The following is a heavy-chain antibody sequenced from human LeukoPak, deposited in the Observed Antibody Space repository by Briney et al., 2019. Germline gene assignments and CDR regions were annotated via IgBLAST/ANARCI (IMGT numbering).Heavy chain of an antibody. Sequence: ASVKVSCKASGYTFTGYYMHWVRQAPGQGLEWMGWISAYNGNTNYAQKLQGRVTMTTDTSTSTAYMELRSLRSDDTAVYYCARDRIAVAGYDAFDIWGQGTMVTVSS. CDR2: ISAYNGNT. CDR1: GYTFTGYY. J-gene: IGHJ3*02. V-gene: IGHV1-18*04. CDR3: ARDRIAVAGYDAFDI. D-gene: IGHD6-19*01.